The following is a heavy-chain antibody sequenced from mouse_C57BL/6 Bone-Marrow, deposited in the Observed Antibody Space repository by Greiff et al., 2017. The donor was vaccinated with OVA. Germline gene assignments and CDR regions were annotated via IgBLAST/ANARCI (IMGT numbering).Heavy chain of an antibody. CDR3: ARGEGALYYAMDY. Sequence: QVHVKQSGAELARPGASVKLSCKASGYTFTSYGISWVKQRTGQGLEWIGEIYPRSGNTYYNEKFKGKATLTAAKSSSTAYMELRSLTSEDSAVYCCARGEGALYYAMDYWGQGTSVTVSS. CDR1: GYTFTSYG. J-gene: IGHJ4*01. CDR2: IYPRSGNT. V-gene: IGHV1-81*01.